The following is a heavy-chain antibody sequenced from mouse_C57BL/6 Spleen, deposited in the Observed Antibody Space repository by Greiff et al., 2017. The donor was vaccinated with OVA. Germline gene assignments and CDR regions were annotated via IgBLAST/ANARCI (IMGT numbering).Heavy chain of an antibody. CDR1: GYTFTSYW. CDR2: IHPSDSDT. D-gene: IGHD1-1*01. V-gene: IGHV1-74*01. CDR3: TLFDYDGSSLDAMDY. Sequence: QVQLQQSGAELVKPGASVKVSCKASGYTFTSYWTHWVKQRPGQGLEWIGRIHPSDSDTNYNQKFKGKATLTVDKSSSTAYMPLSSLTSEDSAVYYGTLFDYDGSSLDAMDYWGQGTSVTVSS. J-gene: IGHJ4*01.